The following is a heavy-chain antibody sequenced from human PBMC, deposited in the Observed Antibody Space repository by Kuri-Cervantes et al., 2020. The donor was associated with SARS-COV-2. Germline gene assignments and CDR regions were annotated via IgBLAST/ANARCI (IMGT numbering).Heavy chain of an antibody. Sequence: GGSLRLSCAASGFTFSSYSMNWVRQAPGKGLEWVSSISSSSSYIYYADSVKGRFTISRDNSKNTLYLQMSSLRAEDTAVYYCAKMEGGFLEWTWIDYWGQGTLVTVSS. D-gene: IGHD3-3*01. V-gene: IGHV3-21*01. CDR3: AKMEGGFLEWTWIDY. CDR2: ISSSSSYI. CDR1: GFTFSSYS. J-gene: IGHJ4*02.